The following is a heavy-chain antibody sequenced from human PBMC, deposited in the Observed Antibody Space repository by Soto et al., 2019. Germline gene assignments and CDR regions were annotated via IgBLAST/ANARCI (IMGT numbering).Heavy chain of an antibody. J-gene: IGHJ4*01. CDR2: ITGSGRRT. CDR1: GFTFSSYD. D-gene: IGHD5-18*01. V-gene: IGHV3-23*01. CDR3: VKERGYSYGGD. Sequence: EVQLLESGGGLVQPGGSLRLSCAASGFTFSSYDMSWVRQPPGKGLEWVSAITGSGRRTYYADSVKGRFTISRDNSRNTIYLQMNSLRAEDTAVYYCVKERGYSYGGDWGHGTRVTVSS.